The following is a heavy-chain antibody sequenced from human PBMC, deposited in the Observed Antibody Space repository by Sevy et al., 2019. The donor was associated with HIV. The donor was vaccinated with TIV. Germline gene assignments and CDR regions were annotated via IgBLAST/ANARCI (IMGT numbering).Heavy chain of an antibody. Sequence: GGSLRLSCAASGFTFSSYAMSWVRQAPGKGLEWVSAMSGSGGTTFYADSVKGRFTISRDNIKNTLYLQMNSLRAEDSAVYHCAKGLRISDSGSYYTRHFDHWGQGTLVTVSS. D-gene: IGHD3-10*01. CDR1: GFTFSSYA. V-gene: IGHV3-23*01. CDR2: MSGSGGTT. J-gene: IGHJ4*02. CDR3: AKGLRISDSGSYYTRHFDH.